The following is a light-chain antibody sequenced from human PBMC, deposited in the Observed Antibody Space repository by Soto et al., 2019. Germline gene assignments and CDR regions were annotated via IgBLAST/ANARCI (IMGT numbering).Light chain of an antibody. Sequence: DIQMTQSPSTLSASVGDRVTITCRASQSINSWLAWYQQKPGEAPKLLIYKASTLESGVPSRFSGSGSWTEFTLTISCLQPDDFATYYCQHYNSYSEFSFGPGTKVDIK. CDR2: KAS. V-gene: IGKV1-5*03. CDR3: QHYNSYSEFS. CDR1: QSINSW. J-gene: IGKJ3*01.